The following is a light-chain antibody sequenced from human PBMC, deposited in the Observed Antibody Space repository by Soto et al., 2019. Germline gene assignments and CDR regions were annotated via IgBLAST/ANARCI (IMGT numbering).Light chain of an antibody. CDR2: EVN. CDR1: SSDVGFYNY. Sequence: QSALTQPASVSGSPGQSITISCTGTSSDVGFYNYVSWYQQHPGKAPKLMIYEVNNRPSGVSNRFSGSKSGNTASLTISGLQAEDDADYYCSSFTTSSTYVFGTGTKPTVL. J-gene: IGLJ1*01. CDR3: SSFTTSSTYV. V-gene: IGLV2-14*01.